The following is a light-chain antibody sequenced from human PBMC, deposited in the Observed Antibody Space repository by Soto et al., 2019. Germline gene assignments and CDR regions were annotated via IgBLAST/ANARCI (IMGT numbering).Light chain of an antibody. J-gene: IGKJ1*01. CDR2: GAT. CDR3: QQYYYWPST. CDR1: EGVSSN. V-gene: IGKV3-15*01. Sequence: DTMLTQSPATLSVSPGERASLSCRASEGVSSNLAWYQQKSGQAPRLLIYGATARATGIPARFSGGGSGTEFTLTISSLQSEDFATYYCQQYYYWPSTFGQGTKVEIK.